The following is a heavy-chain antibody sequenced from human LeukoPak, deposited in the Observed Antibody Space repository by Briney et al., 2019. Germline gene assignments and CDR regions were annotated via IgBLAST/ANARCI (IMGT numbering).Heavy chain of an antibody. D-gene: IGHD3-3*01. CDR2: INPHSGGT. Sequence: ASVKVSCKPSGYTFTGYYMHWVRQAPGQGLEWMGWINPHSGGTKYEQKFQDWVTMTRDTSISTTYMELSRLRSDDTAAYYCARSPFGVVTPFDYWGQGTLVTVSS. CDR1: GYTFTGYY. V-gene: IGHV1-2*04. J-gene: IGHJ4*02. CDR3: ARSPFGVVTPFDY.